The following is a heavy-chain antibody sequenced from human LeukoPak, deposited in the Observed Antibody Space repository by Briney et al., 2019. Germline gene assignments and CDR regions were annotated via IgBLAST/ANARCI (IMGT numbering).Heavy chain of an antibody. CDR1: GGSISSYY. CDR3: ARHIVVVPAAIFWFDP. V-gene: IGHV4-4*09. D-gene: IGHD2-2*02. CDR2: IYTSGST. J-gene: IGHJ5*02. Sequence: SETLSLTCTVSGGSISSYYWSWIRQPPGKGLEWLGYIYTSGSTNYNPSLKSRVTISVDTSKNQFSLKLSSVTAADTAVYYCARHIVVVPAAIFWFDPWGQGTLVTVSS.